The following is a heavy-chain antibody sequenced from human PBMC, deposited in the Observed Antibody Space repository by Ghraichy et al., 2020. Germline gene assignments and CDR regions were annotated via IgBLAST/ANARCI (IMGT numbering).Heavy chain of an antibody. CDR2: ISFSGSPT. Sequence: GGSLRLSCAASGFTFSDYFMTWIRQAPGKGLEWVSYISFSGSPTTYADAVRGRFTISRDNAKSTLYLQMNSLRAEDTAVYYCARGYSYGAGRTFDIWGQGTLDNVSS. CDR1: GFTFSDYF. CDR3: ARGYSYGAGRTFDI. D-gene: IGHD5-18*01. J-gene: IGHJ4*02. V-gene: IGHV3-11*06.